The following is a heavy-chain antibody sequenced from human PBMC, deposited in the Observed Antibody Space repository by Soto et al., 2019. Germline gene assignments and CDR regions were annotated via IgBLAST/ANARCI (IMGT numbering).Heavy chain of an antibody. Sequence: EVQLLESGGGLVQPGGSLRLSCAASGFTFSSYAMSWVRQAPGKGLEWVSAISGSGGSTYYADSVKGRFTISRDKSKNTRYLEMNSLRAEDTAVYYCAKGRWSGIPFDYWGQGTLVTVSS. CDR2: ISGSGGST. J-gene: IGHJ4*02. CDR1: GFTFSSYA. V-gene: IGHV3-23*01. D-gene: IGHD3-3*01. CDR3: AKGRWSGIPFDY.